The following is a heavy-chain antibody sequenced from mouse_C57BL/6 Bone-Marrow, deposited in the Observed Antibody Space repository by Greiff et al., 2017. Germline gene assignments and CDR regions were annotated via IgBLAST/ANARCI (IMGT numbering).Heavy chain of an antibody. D-gene: IGHD4-1*01. V-gene: IGHV1-54*01. J-gene: IGHJ2*01. Sequence: VQLVESGAELVRPGTSVKVSCKASGYAFTNYLIEWVKQRPGQGLEWIGVINPGSGGTNYNEKFKGKATLTADKSSSTAYMQLSSLTSEDSAVYFCARGGTGTVGFDYWGQGTTLTVSS. CDR2: INPGSGGT. CDR3: ARGGTGTVGFDY. CDR1: GYAFTNYL.